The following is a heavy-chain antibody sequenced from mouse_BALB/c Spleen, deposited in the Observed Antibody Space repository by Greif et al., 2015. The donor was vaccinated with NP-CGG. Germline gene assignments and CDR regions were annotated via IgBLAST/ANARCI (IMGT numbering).Heavy chain of an antibody. V-gene: IGHV1S56*01. CDR2: IYPGNVNT. D-gene: IGHD2-1*01. CDR3: AREGIYYGGFAY. Sequence: VKLMESGPELVKPGASVRISCKASGYTFTSYYIHWVKQRPGQGLEWIGWIYPGNVNTKYNEKFKGKATLTADKSSSTAYMQRSSLASEDSAVYFCAREGIYYGGFAYWGQGTLVTVSA. J-gene: IGHJ3*01. CDR1: GYTFTSYY.